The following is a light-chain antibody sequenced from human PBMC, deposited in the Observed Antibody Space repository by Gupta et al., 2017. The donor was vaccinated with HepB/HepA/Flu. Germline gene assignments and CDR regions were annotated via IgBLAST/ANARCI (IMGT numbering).Light chain of an antibody. Sequence: QSALTQPRSVSGSPGRSVTISCTGTSSGVGGYNYVSWYQQHPGKAPKLMIYDVSKRPSGVPDRFSGSKSGTTASLTISGLQAEDEADYYCCSYAGSYTFGVFGGGTKLTVL. CDR2: DVS. V-gene: IGLV2-11*01. CDR1: SSGVGGYNY. J-gene: IGLJ2*01. CDR3: CSYAGSYTFGV.